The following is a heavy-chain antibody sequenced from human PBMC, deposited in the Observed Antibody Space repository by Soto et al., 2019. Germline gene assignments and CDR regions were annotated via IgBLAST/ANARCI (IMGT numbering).Heavy chain of an antibody. D-gene: IGHD3-22*01. CDR1: GFTFSSYG. V-gene: IGHV3-33*01. J-gene: IGHJ4*02. CDR3: ARDSRDDSSGYYAGFDY. Sequence: QVQLLESGGGVVQPGRSLRLSCAVSGFTFSSYGMNWVRQAPGKGLEWVAAIYYDGSNKYYADSVRGRFTISRDNFKNTLHLHMNSLRAEDTAVYSCARDSRDDSSGYYAGFDYWGEGTMVTVSS. CDR2: IYYDGSNK.